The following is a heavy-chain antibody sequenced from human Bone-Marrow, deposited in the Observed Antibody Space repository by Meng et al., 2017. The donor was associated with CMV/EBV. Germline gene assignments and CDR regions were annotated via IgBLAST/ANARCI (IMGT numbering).Heavy chain of an antibody. CDR2: ISAYNGNT. V-gene: IGHV1-18*01. D-gene: IGHD1-14*01. Sequence: ASVKVSCKASGYTFTSYGISWVRQAPGQGLEWMGWISAYNGNTNYAQKLQGRVTMTTDTSTSTAYMELRSLRSDDTAVYYCARPRNRPDSNYFHHFALDVWGQGTAVTVSS. CDR3: ARPRNRPDSNYFHHFALDV. J-gene: IGHJ6*02. CDR1: GYTFTSYG.